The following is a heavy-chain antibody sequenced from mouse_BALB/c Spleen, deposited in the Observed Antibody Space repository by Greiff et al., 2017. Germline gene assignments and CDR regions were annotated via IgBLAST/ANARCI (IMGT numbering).Heavy chain of an antibody. J-gene: IGHJ3*01. CDR3: ARDGGDYDGFAY. V-gene: IGHV5-4*02. CDR1: GFTFSDYY. CDR2: ISDGGSYT. Sequence: EVKLVESGGGLVKPGGSLKLSCAASGFTFSDYYMYWVRQTPEKRLEWVATISDGGSYTYYPDSVKGRFTISRDNAKNNLYLQMSSLKSEDTAMYYCARDGGDYDGFAYWGQGTLVTVSA. D-gene: IGHD2-4*01.